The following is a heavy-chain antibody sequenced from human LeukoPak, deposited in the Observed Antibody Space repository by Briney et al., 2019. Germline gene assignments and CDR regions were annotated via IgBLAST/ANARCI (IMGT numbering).Heavy chain of an antibody. J-gene: IGHJ5*02. V-gene: IGHV3-15*01. CDR2: IKSESDSGNT. CDR1: GFTFSDAW. Sequence: GGSLRLSCAASGFTFSDAWMAWVRQVPGKGLEWLARIKSESDSGNTDYAAPGRAISIISRNDSKYTQNVQMHSTNTETKDIYYCTRVLGPYPGGGYRNWFVLWGLGTLVTVS. D-gene: IGHD3-22*01. CDR3: TRVLGPYPGGGYRNWFVL.